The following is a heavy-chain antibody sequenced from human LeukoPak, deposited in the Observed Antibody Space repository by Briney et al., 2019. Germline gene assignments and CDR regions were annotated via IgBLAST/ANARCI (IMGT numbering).Heavy chain of an antibody. V-gene: IGHV4-39*01. CDR3: ARLTYYYGSGIDY. J-gene: IGHJ4*02. CDR2: IYYSGST. Sequence: SETLSLTCTVSGGPISSSSYYWGWIRQPPGKGLEWIGSIYYSGSTYYNPSLKSRVTISVDTSKNQFSLKLSSVTAADTAVYYSARLTYYYGSGIDYWGQGTLVTVSS. D-gene: IGHD3-10*01. CDR1: GGPISSSSYY.